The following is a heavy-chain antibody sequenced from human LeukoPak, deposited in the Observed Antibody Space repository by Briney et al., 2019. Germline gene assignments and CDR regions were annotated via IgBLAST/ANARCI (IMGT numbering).Heavy chain of an antibody. Sequence: GGSLRLSCAASGFTFSSYAMHWVRQAPGKGLEWVAVISYDGSNKYYADSVKGRFTISRDNSKNTLYLQMNSLRAEDTAVYYCAREEVRSSPSKLDYWGQGTLVTVSS. CDR3: AREEVRSSPSKLDY. D-gene: IGHD6-6*01. CDR1: GFTFSSYA. J-gene: IGHJ4*02. CDR2: ISYDGSNK. V-gene: IGHV3-30-3*01.